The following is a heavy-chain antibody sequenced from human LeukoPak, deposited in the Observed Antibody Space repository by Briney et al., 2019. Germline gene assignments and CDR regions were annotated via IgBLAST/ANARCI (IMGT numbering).Heavy chain of an antibody. J-gene: IGHJ6*02. V-gene: IGHV3-53*01. D-gene: IGHD3-10*01. CDR3: ARLGGSGSPPFYYYAMDV. Sequence: GGSLRLSCAASGFTVSSNYMSWVRQAPVKGLEWVSVIYSGGSTYYADSVKGRFTISRDNSKNTLYLQMNSLRAEDTAVYYCARLGGSGSPPFYYYAMDVWGQGTTVTVSS. CDR1: GFTVSSNY. CDR2: IYSGGST.